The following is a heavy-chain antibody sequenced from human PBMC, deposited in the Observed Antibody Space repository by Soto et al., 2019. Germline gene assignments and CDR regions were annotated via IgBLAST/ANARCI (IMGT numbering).Heavy chain of an antibody. V-gene: IGHV3-23*01. CDR3: AKTHDFWSGYRPDY. J-gene: IGHJ4*02. D-gene: IGHD3-3*01. CDR1: GFTFSSYA. Sequence: PGGSLRLSCAASGFTFSSYAMSWVRQAPGKGLEWVSAISGSGGSTYYADSVKGRFTISRDNSKNTLYLQMNSLRAEDTAVYYCAKTHDFWSGYRPDYWGQGTLVTVSS. CDR2: ISGSGGST.